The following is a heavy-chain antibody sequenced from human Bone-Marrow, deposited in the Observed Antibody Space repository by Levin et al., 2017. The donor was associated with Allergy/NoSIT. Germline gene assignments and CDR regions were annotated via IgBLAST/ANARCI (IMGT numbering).Heavy chain of an antibody. J-gene: IGHJ4*02. V-gene: IGHV4-30-4*01. CDR1: GGSISSGDYY. CDR2: IYYSGST. CDR3: ARDLIAARPDWGLGY. D-gene: IGHD6-6*01. Sequence: SCTVSGGSISSGDYYWSWIRQPPGKGLEWIGYIYYSGSTYYNPSLKSRVTISVDTSKNQFSLKLSSVTAADTAVYYCARDLIAARPDWGLGYWGQGTLVTVSS.